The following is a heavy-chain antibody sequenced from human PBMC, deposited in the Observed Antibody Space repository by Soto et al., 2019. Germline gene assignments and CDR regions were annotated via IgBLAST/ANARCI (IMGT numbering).Heavy chain of an antibody. CDR1: GGTFSSYA. D-gene: IGHD6-6*01. CDR2: IIPIFGTA. J-gene: IGHJ6*02. Sequence: SVKVSCKASGGTFSSYAISWVRQAPGQGLEWMGGIIPIFGTANYAQKFQGRVTITADESTSTAYMELSSLRSEDTAVYYCARNKYSSSSLYYYYYGMDVWGQGTTVTVSS. CDR3: ARNKYSSSSLYYYYYGMDV. V-gene: IGHV1-69*13.